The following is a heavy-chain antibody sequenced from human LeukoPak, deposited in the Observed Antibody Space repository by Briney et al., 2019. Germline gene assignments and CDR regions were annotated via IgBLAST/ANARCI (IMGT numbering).Heavy chain of an antibody. D-gene: IGHD3-9*01. CDR3: ARVGVVLRYFDWSGDFQH. CDR2: ISGDNGNT. V-gene: IGHV1-18*01. CDR1: GYTFTSYG. Sequence: ASVKVSCKASGYTFTSYGISWVRQAPGQGLEWMGWISGDNGNTNYSQKFQGRVTITRDTSASTAYMELSSLRSEDTAVYYCARVGVVLRYFDWSGDFQHWGQGTLVTVSS. J-gene: IGHJ1*01.